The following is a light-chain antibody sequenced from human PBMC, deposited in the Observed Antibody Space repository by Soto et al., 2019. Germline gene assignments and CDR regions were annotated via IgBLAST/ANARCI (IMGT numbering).Light chain of an antibody. CDR3: LQHDSFPPP. Sequence: DIQMTPSPSSLSACVGDRVTISCRASQDIGNHLAWFQQKPGKVPQRLIYAASSLQTGVPSRFSGSGSGTDFTLTINSLQPEDFATYYCLQHDSFPPPFGQGTLL. J-gene: IGKJ5*01. CDR2: AAS. V-gene: IGKV1-17*03. CDR1: QDIGNH.